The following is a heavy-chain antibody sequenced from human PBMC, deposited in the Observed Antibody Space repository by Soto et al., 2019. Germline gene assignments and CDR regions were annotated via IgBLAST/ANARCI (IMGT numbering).Heavy chain of an antibody. CDR2: IYYSEST. J-gene: IGHJ6*02. Sequence: PSETLSLTCTVSGGSISSYYWSWIRQPPGKGLEWIGYIYYSESTNYNPSLKSRVTISVDTSKNQFSLKLSSVTAADTAVYYCARNNIVVVPAATTSYYYYGMDVWGQGTTVTVSS. CDR3: ARNNIVVVPAATTSYYYYGMDV. CDR1: GGSISSYY. D-gene: IGHD2-2*01. V-gene: IGHV4-59*01.